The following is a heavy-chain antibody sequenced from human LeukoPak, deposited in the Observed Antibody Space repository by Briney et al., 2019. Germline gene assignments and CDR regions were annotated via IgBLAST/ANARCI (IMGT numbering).Heavy chain of an antibody. Sequence: PSETLSLTRTVSGGSINNYYWSWIRQHPGKGLEWIGYIYYSGSTYYNPSLKSRVTISVDTSKNQFSLKLSSVTAADTAVYYCARLRGYYGSGSYTSYWGQGTLVTVSS. J-gene: IGHJ4*02. CDR1: GGSINNYY. D-gene: IGHD3-10*01. V-gene: IGHV4-59*06. CDR2: IYYSGST. CDR3: ARLRGYYGSGSYTSY.